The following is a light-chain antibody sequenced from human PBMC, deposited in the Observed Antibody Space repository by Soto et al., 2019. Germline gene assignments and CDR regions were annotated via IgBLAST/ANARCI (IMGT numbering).Light chain of an antibody. V-gene: IGKV3-20*01. CDR1: QSLTNNY. Sequence: EIVLTQSPGTLSLSPGDRATLSCRASQSLTNNYLAWYQQKPGQAPMLLIYAASSRATGIPDRFSGSGSETDFTLLISSLEPADVAVYYCQQYGSSLPVTFGGGTNVEIK. CDR2: AAS. CDR3: QQYGSSLPVT. J-gene: IGKJ4*01.